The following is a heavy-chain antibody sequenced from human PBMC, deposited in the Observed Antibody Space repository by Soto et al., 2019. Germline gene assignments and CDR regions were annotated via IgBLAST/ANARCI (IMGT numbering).Heavy chain of an antibody. Sequence: SQTLSLTCAVYGGSFSGYYWSWIRQPPGKGLEWIGEINHSGSTNYNPSLKSRVTISVDRSKNQFSLKLSSVTAADTAVYYCARGVDPTWIQHWGQGTLVTVSS. D-gene: IGHD1-1*01. V-gene: IGHV4-34*01. CDR2: INHSGST. J-gene: IGHJ1*01. CDR1: GGSFSGYY. CDR3: ARGVDPTWIQH.